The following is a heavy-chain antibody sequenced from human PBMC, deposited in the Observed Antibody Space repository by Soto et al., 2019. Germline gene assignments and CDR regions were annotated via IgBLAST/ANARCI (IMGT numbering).Heavy chain of an antibody. Sequence: KPSETLSLTCSVSGASVAGGSYYWSWVRQPPGKGLEWIGYIPSRGRPFYNPSLTSRGTISADTSKTQLSLQLTSVTAADTAVYYCARATYSGYDFGLWGQGTLVTVSS. V-gene: IGHV4-30-4*01. CDR3: ARATYSGYDFGL. CDR2: IPSRGRP. D-gene: IGHD5-12*01. CDR1: GASVAGGSYY. J-gene: IGHJ5*02.